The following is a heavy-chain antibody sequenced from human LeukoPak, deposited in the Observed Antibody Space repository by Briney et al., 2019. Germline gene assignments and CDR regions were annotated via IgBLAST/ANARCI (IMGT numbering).Heavy chain of an antibody. D-gene: IGHD1-26*01. CDR2: IRSEGYGGTT. J-gene: IGHJ4*02. V-gene: IGHV3-49*03. Sequence: PGGSLRLSCTASGFTFADYGMSWFRQAPGKVLEWVGFIRSEGYGGTTEYAASVKGRFTISRDDSKSIAYLQMNSLKTEDTAVYYCSRGGTYTRGYWGQGTLVTVSS. CDR1: GFTFADYG. CDR3: SRGGTYTRGY.